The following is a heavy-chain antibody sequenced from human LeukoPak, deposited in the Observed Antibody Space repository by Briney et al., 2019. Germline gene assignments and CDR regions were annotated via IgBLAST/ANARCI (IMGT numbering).Heavy chain of an antibody. CDR3: ARLYSSSWGDFDY. D-gene: IGHD6-13*01. V-gene: IGHV3-74*01. J-gene: IGHJ4*02. CDR2: INSDGSST. Sequence: GSLRLSCAASGFTFSSYWMHWVRQAPGKGLVWVSRINSDGSSTSYADSVKGRFTISRDNAKNSLYLQMNSLRAEDTALYYCARLYSSSWGDFDYWGQGTLVTVSS. CDR1: GFTFSSYW.